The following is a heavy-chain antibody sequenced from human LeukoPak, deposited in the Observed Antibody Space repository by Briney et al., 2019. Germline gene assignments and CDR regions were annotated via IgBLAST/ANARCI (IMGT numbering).Heavy chain of an antibody. CDR3: AKDHSTPYYDFWSGYRGGYFDY. J-gene: IGHJ4*02. CDR2: IYGGGST. V-gene: IGHV3-53*01. D-gene: IGHD3-3*01. Sequence: GGSLRLSCAATGLSVSSNFMSWVRQAPGKGLEWVSVIYGGGSTYYADSVKGRFTIPRDTPKNTLYLQMSSLRVEDTAVYYCAKDHSTPYYDFWSGYRGGYFDYWGQGTLVTVSS. CDR1: GLSVSSNF.